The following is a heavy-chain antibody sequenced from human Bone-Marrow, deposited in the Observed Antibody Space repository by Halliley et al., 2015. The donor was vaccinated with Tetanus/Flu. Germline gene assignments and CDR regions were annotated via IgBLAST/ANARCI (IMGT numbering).Heavy chain of an antibody. CDR2: RYHSGSG. Sequence: IGYRYHSGSGIHNPSLKSRANISVDSSKNQFSPRLTSVTAADTAVYYCAGHSASSNYFDYWGQGALVTVSS. V-gene: IGHV4-61*07. J-gene: IGHJ4*02. D-gene: IGHD1-26*01. CDR3: AGHSASSNYFDY.